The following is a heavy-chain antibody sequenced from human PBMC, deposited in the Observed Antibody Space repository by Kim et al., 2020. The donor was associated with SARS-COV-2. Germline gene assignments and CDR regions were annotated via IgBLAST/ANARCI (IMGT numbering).Heavy chain of an antibody. Sequence: ASVKVSCKASGYTFTNYAMHWVRQAPGQGLEWMGWINACNGNTKYSQKFQGRVTITRDTSASTAYMELSSLRSEDTAVYYCALGLTTVTCWFDPWRQGTLVTVSS. J-gene: IGHJ5*02. V-gene: IGHV1-3*01. CDR1: GYTFTNYA. CDR3: ALGLTTVTCWFDP. CDR2: INACNGNT. D-gene: IGHD4-17*01.